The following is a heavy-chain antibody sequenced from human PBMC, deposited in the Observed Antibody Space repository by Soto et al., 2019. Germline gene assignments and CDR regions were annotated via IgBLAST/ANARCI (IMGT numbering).Heavy chain of an antibody. D-gene: IGHD3-3*01. V-gene: IGHV4-30-4*01. CDR3: ARDWKDFSSGSPNWGWFDT. CDR1: GGSSSSGYYY. J-gene: IGHJ5*02. Sequence: PSETXSLTWTVSGGSSSSGYYYWSWIRQPPGKGLEWIGYIYYSGSTYYNPSLKRRVTISVDTSKNQFSLKLSSMTAAATAVSYCARDWKDFSSGSPNWGWFDTWGQGTLVTVSS. CDR2: IYYSGST.